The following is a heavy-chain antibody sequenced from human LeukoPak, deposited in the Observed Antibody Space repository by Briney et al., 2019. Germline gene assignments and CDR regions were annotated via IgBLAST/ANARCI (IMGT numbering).Heavy chain of an antibody. D-gene: IGHD6-19*01. Sequence: PGGSLRLSCAASGFPFSSYWMHWVRPAPGKGLVWVSRIKSDGSSTSYADSVKGRFHLSREHAQNTLYLQTNSLRAEDTAVYYCARSGWSLANWFDPWGQGTLVTVSS. CDR1: GFPFSSYW. CDR2: IKSDGSST. CDR3: ARSGWSLANWFDP. J-gene: IGHJ5*02. V-gene: IGHV3-74*01.